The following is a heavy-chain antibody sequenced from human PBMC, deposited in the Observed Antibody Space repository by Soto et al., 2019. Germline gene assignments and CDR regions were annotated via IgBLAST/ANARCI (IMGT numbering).Heavy chain of an antibody. J-gene: IGHJ6*03. CDR2: ISAYNGDT. CDR1: GYSFTNYG. D-gene: IGHD6-19*01. Sequence: QDQLVQSGGEVKKPGASVKVSCKASGYSFTNYGITWVRQAPGQGFEWMGWISAYNGDTHYAQKLQGRVTMTTDASARTAYLELRSLRTDDTAVYYCARERGMAHPVAGNPRNYYYMDVWCKGTTV. CDR3: ARERGMAHPVAGNPRNYYYMDV. V-gene: IGHV1-18*01.